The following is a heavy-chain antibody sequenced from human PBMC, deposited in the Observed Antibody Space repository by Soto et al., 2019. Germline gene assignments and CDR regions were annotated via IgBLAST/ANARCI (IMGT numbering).Heavy chain of an antibody. D-gene: IGHD2-2*01. CDR3: ARGDVVVPAASPRNWFDP. V-gene: IGHV3-48*01. CDR2: ISSTGSSI. J-gene: IGHJ5*02. CDR1: GFXFSTYN. Sequence: GGSLRLSCAASGFXFSTYNMNWVRQAPGEGLEWVSYISSTGSSIYYADSVKGRFTISRDNAKNSLYLQMNSLRAEDTAVYYCARGDVVVPAASPRNWFDPWAREPWSPSPQ.